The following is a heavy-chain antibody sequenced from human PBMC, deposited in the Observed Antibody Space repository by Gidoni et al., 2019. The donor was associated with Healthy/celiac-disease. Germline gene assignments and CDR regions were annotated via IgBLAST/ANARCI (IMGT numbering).Heavy chain of an antibody. D-gene: IGHD3-16*02. J-gene: IGHJ1*01. Sequence: QVQLVQSGAEVKKPGASVKVSCKASGYTFTSYGISWVRQAPGQGLEWMGWIRAYNGNTNYAQKLQGRVTMTTDTSTSTAYMELRSLRSDDTAVYYCARDDDYVWGSYRYSYFQHWGQGTLVTVSS. V-gene: IGHV1-18*01. CDR2: IRAYNGNT. CDR3: ARDDDYVWGSYRYSYFQH. CDR1: GYTFTSYG.